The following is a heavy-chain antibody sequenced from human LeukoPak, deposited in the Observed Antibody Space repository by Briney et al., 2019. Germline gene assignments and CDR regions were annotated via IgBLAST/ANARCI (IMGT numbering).Heavy chain of an antibody. D-gene: IGHD6-6*01. CDR3: ARGRYSSSINSMDV. V-gene: IGHV1-69*13. J-gene: IGHJ6*02. CDR2: IIPIFGTA. Sequence: ASVKVSCKASGGTFSSYAISWVRQAPGQGLEWMGGIIPIFGTANYAQKFQGRVTITADESTSTAYMELSSLRSEDTAVYYCARGRYSSSINSMDVWGQGTTVTVSS. CDR1: GGTFSSYA.